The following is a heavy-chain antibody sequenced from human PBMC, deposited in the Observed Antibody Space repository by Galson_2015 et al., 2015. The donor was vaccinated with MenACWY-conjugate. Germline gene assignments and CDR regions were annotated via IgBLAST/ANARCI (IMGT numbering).Heavy chain of an antibody. CDR2: ISSGSSYI. CDR3: ARGKGSGSFPYYFDY. Sequence: SLRLSCAAAGFTFSLYSMNWVRQAPGKGLEWVSSISSGSSYIYSADSVKGRFTISRDNANNSLHLQLNSLRVEDTALYYCARGKGSGSFPYYFDYWGQGVMVAVSS. V-gene: IGHV3-21*01. J-gene: IGHJ4*02. D-gene: IGHD3-22*01. CDR1: GFTFSLYS.